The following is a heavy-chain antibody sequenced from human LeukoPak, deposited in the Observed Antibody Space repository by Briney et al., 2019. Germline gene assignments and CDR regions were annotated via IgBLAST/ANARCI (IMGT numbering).Heavy chain of an antibody. CDR1: GGTFSSYA. J-gene: IGHJ3*02. V-gene: IGHV1-69*05. CDR3: ARVRSGRFLNAFDI. CDR2: IIPIFGTA. D-gene: IGHD2-21*01. Sequence: SVKVSCKASGGTFSSYAISWVRQAPGQGLEWMGGIIPIFGTANYAQKFQGRVTITTDESTSTAYMELSSLRSEDTAVYYCARVRSGRFLNAFDIWGQGTMVIVSS.